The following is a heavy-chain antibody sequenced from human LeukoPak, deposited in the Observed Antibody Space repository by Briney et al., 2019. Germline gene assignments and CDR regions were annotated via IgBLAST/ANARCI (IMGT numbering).Heavy chain of an antibody. CDR2: ISYDGNKK. Sequence: GGSLRLSCAASGFTFSNYGIHWVRQAPGRGLEWVVVISYDGNKKYYADSVKGRFTISRDNSKNTLYLRMNSLRAEDTAVYYCAKSPSQATVTTVYRYWGQGTLVTVSS. D-gene: IGHD4-11*01. V-gene: IGHV3-30*18. CDR1: GFTFSNYG. J-gene: IGHJ4*02. CDR3: AKSPSQATVTTVYRY.